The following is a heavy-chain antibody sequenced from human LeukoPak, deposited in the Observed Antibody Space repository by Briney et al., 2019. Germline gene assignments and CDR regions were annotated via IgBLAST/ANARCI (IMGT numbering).Heavy chain of an antibody. V-gene: IGHV3-11*01. J-gene: IGHJ3*01. CDR3: AKDNGYYYDSSGYYPF. CDR2: ISSIGSTI. D-gene: IGHD3-22*01. CDR1: GFTFGDYY. Sequence: GGSLRLSCAASGFTFGDYYVSWIRLVPGKGLEWVSYISSIGSTIYYADSVNGRFTISRDNAKNSLYLQMNSLRAEDTALYYCAKDNGYYYDSSGYYPFWGQGTMVTVSS.